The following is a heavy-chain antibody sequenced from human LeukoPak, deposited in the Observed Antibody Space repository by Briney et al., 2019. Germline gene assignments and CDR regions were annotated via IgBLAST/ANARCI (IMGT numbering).Heavy chain of an antibody. D-gene: IGHD6-19*01. CDR2: IYHSGST. J-gene: IGHJ5*02. V-gene: IGHV4-4*02. CDR3: ARGGTTVAGTFWFDP. Sequence: SETLSLTCAVSGGSIGSSNWWSWVRQPPGKGLEWIGEIYHSGSTNYNSSLKSRVTISVDKSKNQFSLKLSPVTAADTAMYYCARGGTTVAGTFWFDPWGQGTLVTVSS. CDR1: GGSIGSSNW.